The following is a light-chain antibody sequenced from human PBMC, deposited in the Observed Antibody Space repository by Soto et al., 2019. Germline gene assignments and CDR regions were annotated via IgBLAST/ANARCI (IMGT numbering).Light chain of an antibody. V-gene: IGKV1-39*01. Sequence: DIQMTQSPSSLSASVGDRVTITCRASQSISTYLNWYQQKPGKAPKLLIYGASSLQSGVPSRFSGSGSGTDFSLTISSLQPADFATYYCQQSYRTPGTFGQGTNLDIK. CDR3: QQSYRTPGT. CDR1: QSISTY. CDR2: GAS. J-gene: IGKJ2*02.